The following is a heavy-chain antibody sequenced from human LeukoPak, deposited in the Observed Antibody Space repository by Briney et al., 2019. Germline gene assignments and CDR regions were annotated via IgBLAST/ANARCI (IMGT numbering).Heavy chain of an antibody. Sequence: SETLSLTCPVSGGSISSSSYYWGWIRQPPGKGLEWIGSIYYSGSTYYNPSLKSRVTISVDTSKNQFSLKLSSVTAVDTAVYYCARRVQAIDAFDIWGQGTMVTVSS. D-gene: IGHD1-1*01. CDR2: IYYSGST. J-gene: IGHJ3*02. CDR1: GGSISSSSYY. CDR3: ARRVQAIDAFDI. V-gene: IGHV4-39*07.